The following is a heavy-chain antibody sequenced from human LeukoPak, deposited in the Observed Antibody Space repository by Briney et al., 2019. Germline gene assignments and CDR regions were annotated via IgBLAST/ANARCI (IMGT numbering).Heavy chain of an antibody. Sequence: SVKVSCKASGGTFSSYAISWVRQAPGQGLEWMGGIIPIFGTAHYAQKFQGRVTITTDESTSTAYMELSSLRSEDTAVYYCARAFQRPVDAFDIWGQGTMVTVSS. V-gene: IGHV1-69*05. J-gene: IGHJ3*02. CDR3: ARAFQRPVDAFDI. CDR1: GGTFSSYA. CDR2: IIPIFGTA. D-gene: IGHD3-3*02.